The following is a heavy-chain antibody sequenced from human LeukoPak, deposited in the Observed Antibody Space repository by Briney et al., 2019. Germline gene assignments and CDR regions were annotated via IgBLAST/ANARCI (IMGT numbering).Heavy chain of an antibody. CDR1: GFTFSSYS. CDR2: ISSRSATI. CDR3: AKVSGIAAAGSRQGFDY. D-gene: IGHD6-13*01. V-gene: IGHV3-48*01. J-gene: IGHJ4*02. Sequence: GGSLRLSCAASGFTFSSYSMNWVRQAPGKGLEWVSYISSRSATIYYADSVKGRFTISRDNSKNTLYLQMNSLRAEDTAVYYCAKVSGIAAAGSRQGFDYWGQGTLVTVSS.